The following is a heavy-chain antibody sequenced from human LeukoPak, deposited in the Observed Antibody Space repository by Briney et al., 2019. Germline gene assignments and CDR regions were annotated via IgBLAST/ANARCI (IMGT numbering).Heavy chain of an antibody. D-gene: IGHD2-15*01. CDR1: GGAFSTSA. CDR3: AREGGRTVVAMSNQRVNWFDP. Sequence: ASVKVSCKASGGAFSTSAISWVRQAPGHGLEWMGMIIPMGAVTHYAQNFQGRVTITADKSTSTAYMELSGLRSEDTAVYYCAREGGRTVVAMSNQRVNWFDPWGQGTLVTVSS. V-gene: IGHV1-69*04. J-gene: IGHJ5*02. CDR2: IIPMGAVT.